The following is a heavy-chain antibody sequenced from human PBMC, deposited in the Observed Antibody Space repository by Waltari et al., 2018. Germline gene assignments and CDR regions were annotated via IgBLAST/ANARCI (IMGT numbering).Heavy chain of an antibody. D-gene: IGHD1-26*01. V-gene: IGHV4-39*07. J-gene: IGHJ4*02. Sequence: QLQLQESGPGLVKPSETLSLTCTVSGGSISSSSYYWGWIRQPPGKGLEWIGSIYYSGSTYYHPSLKSRVTISVDTSKNQFSLKLSSVTAADTAVYHCARDIGGSYPDSWGQGTLVTVSS. CDR2: IYYSGST. CDR3: ARDIGGSYPDS. CDR1: GGSISSSSYY.